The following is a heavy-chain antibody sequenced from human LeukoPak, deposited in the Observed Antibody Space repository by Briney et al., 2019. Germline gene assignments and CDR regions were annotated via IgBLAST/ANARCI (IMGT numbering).Heavy chain of an antibody. V-gene: IGHV3-74*01. CDR1: GFTFSTYW. D-gene: IGHD2-15*01. J-gene: IGHJ4*02. CDR2: INNDGSST. Sequence: PGGSLRLSCVASGFTFSTYWMHWVRQAPGKGLVWVSRINNDGSSTRYADSVKGRFTISRDNAKNTLYLQMDSLRAEDTAVYYCATEYCSGGSCWFDYWGQGTLVTVSS. CDR3: ATEYCSGGSCWFDY.